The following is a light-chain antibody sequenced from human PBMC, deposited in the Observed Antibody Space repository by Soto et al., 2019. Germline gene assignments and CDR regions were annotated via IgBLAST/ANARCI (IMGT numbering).Light chain of an antibody. Sequence: SYELTQPPSVSVAPGKTARITCGGNNIESKSVHWYQQKPGQAPVLVIYYDSDRPSGIPERFSGSNSGNTATLTISRVEAGDEADYYCQVWDSSSDHLYVFGTGTKLTVL. CDR2: YDS. J-gene: IGLJ1*01. CDR3: QVWDSSSDHLYV. CDR1: NIESKS. V-gene: IGLV3-21*04.